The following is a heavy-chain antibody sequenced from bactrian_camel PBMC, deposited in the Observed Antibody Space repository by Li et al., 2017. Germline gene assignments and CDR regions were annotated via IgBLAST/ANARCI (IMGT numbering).Heavy chain of an antibody. CDR2: ISSDGST. J-gene: IGHJ4*01. CDR3: AGGASNLSFYRRKICNRFNI. V-gene: IGHV3S55*01. Sequence: HVQLVESGGGSVQAGGSLRLSCTTSGVSFESSPMYWYRQPPGKECELISRISSDGSTHYADSVKGRFTISRDNAQNTLYLQMNSLKPVDTAMHYCAGGASNLSFYRRKICNRFNIWGQGTQVTVS. CDR1: GVSFESSP.